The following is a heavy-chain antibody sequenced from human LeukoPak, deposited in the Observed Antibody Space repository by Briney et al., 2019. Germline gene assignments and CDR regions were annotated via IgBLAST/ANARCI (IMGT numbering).Heavy chain of an antibody. V-gene: IGHV3-15*01. CDR1: GFTFSDAW. CDR3: TTALEMATISQYYFDY. CDR2: IKSKTDGGTT. D-gene: IGHD5-24*01. J-gene: IGHJ4*02. Sequence: PGGSLRLSCAASGFTFSDAWMSWVRQAPGKGLEWVGRIKSKTDGGTTDYAAPVKGRFTISRDDSKNTLYLQMNSLKTEDTAVYYCTTALEMATISQYYFDYWGQGTLVTVSS.